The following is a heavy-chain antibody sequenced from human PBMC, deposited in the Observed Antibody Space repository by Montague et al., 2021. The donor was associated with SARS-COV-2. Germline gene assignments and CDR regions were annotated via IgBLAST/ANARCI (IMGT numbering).Heavy chain of an antibody. CDR2: IYYSGTT. J-gene: IGHJ5*02. D-gene: IGHD4-17*01. CDR1: GGSISSSSYY. CDR3: ASGGTVTTFFAPKRTRRYNWFDP. Sequence: SETLSLTCTVSGGSISSSSYYWGWIRQPPGKGPEWIGSIYYSGTTFYNPSLRSRVTMSVDTSKNQFSLRLSSVTAADTAVYYCASGGTVTTFFAPKRTRRYNWFDPWGQGTLVTVSS. V-gene: IGHV4-39*01.